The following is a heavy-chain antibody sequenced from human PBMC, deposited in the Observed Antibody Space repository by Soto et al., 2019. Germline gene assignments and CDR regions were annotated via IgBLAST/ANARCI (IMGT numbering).Heavy chain of an antibody. Sequence: QVQLQESGPGLVRPSETLSLTCTVSGGSISNSYWSWIRQSPGTGLVWIGYIYSSGSTNYNPSLKSRVTISVDTSKNQFTLKLSSLLAADTAVYYCARQSPPFFYGSGPWDVWGQGTTVTVSS. D-gene: IGHD3-10*01. J-gene: IGHJ6*02. CDR1: GGSISNSY. CDR2: IYSSGST. V-gene: IGHV4-59*08. CDR3: ARQSPPFFYGSGPWDV.